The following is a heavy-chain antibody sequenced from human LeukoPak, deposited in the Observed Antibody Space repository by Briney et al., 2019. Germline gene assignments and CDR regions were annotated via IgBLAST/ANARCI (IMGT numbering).Heavy chain of an antibody. CDR3: ARAYSSSWYWNWFDP. V-gene: IGHV4-38-2*02. D-gene: IGHD6-13*01. Sequence: PTETLSLTCTVSGYSISSGYYWGWIRQAPGKGLEWIGSIYNSGSTYYNPSLKSRVTISVDMSKNQFSLKMSSVTAADTAVYYCARAYSSSWYWNWFDPWGQGTLVTVSS. J-gene: IGHJ5*02. CDR1: GYSISSGYY. CDR2: IYNSGST.